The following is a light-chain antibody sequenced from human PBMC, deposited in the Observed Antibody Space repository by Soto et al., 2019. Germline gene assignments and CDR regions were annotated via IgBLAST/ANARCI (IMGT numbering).Light chain of an antibody. CDR1: QNINKY. V-gene: IGKV3-11*01. CDR2: DAS. J-gene: IGKJ5*01. CDR3: QQRSNWPIT. Sequence: EIVLTQSPGTLSLSPGERATLSCRTSQNINKYLAWYQQKPGQAPRLLIYDASNRATGIPVRFSGSGSGTDFPLTISSLEPEDFAVYYCQQRSNWPITFGQGTRLEMK.